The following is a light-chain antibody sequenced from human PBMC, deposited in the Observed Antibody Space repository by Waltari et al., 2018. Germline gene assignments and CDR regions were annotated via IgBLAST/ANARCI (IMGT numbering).Light chain of an antibody. CDR3: CSYTTSDTFV. V-gene: IGLV2-23*02. J-gene: IGLJ2*01. CDR2: EAS. CDR1: SSHSGGYHF. Sequence: QSALTQPASVSGSPGQSITISCPGTSSHSGGYHFVTWYQQHPGKAPKLMIYEASKRPSGVSNRFSGSKSGNTASLTISGLQAEDEADYYCCSYTTSDTFVFGGGTKLTVL.